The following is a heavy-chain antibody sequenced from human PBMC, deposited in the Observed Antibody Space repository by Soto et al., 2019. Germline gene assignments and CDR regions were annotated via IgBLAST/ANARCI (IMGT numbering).Heavy chain of an antibody. CDR3: ARVNTSIAVAGTGTNGPFDY. D-gene: IGHD6-19*01. CDR2: IIPIFGTA. V-gene: IGHV1-69*13. J-gene: IGHJ4*02. Sequence: SVKVSCKASGGTFSSYAISWVRQAPGQGLEWMGGIIPIFGTANYAQKFQGRVTITADESTSTAYMELSSLRSEDTAVYYCARVNTSIAVAGTGTNGPFDYWGQGTLVTVSS. CDR1: GGTFSSYA.